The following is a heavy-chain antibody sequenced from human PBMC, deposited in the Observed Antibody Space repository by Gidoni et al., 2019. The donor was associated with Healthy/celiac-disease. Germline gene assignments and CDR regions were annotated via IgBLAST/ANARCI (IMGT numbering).Heavy chain of an antibody. CDR1: GFTFSSYA. CDR2: ISGSGGST. V-gene: IGHV3-23*01. J-gene: IGHJ4*02. Sequence: EVQLLESGGGLVQPGGSLSLSCAASGFTFSSYAMSWVRQAPGKGMEWVSAISGSGGSTYYADSMKGRFTISRDNSKNTLYLQMNSLRAEDTAVYYCAKDDEQWLVSLWVYWGQGTLVTVSS. CDR3: AKDDEQWLVSLWVY. D-gene: IGHD6-19*01.